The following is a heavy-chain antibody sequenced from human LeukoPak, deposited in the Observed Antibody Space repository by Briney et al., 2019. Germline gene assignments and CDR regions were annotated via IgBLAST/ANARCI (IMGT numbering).Heavy chain of an antibody. V-gene: IGHV4-59*08. D-gene: IGHD1-26*01. CDR1: GGSISSYY. J-gene: IGHJ4*02. Sequence: ASETLSLTCTVSGGSISSYYWSWIRQPPGKGLEWIGYIYYSGSTNYNPSLKSRVTISVDTSKNQFSPKLSSVTAADTAVYYCARHPKWERPDEMNFDYWGQGTLVTVSS. CDR3: ARHPKWERPDEMNFDY. CDR2: IYYSGST.